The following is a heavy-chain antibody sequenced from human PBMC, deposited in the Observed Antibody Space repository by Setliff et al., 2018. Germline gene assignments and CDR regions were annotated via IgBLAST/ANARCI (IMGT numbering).Heavy chain of an antibody. Sequence: LGGSLRLSCAASGFSFTDSAMSWVRQAPGKGLEWVSVISASGGSSYYADSVKGRFTISRDNSKNTLYLQMNSLRAEDTALYYCAKVPIWGSVDYWGQGTLVTVSS. D-gene: IGHD3-16*01. J-gene: IGHJ4*02. CDR2: ISASGGSS. CDR3: AKVPIWGSVDY. CDR1: GFSFTDSA. V-gene: IGHV3-23*01.